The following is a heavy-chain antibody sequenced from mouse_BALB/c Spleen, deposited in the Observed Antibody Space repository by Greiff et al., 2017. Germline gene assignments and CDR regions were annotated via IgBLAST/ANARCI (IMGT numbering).Heavy chain of an antibody. D-gene: IGHD2-1*01. CDR2: INPSIGRT. CDR1: GYTFTSYW. V-gene: IGHV1S81*02. CDR3: ARGGNYTNYYAMDY. J-gene: IGHJ4*01. Sequence: QVQLQQPGAELVKPGASVKLSCKASGYTFTSYWMHWVKQRPGQGLEWIGEINPSIGRTNYNEKFKSKATLTVDKSSSTAYMQLSSLTSEDSAVYYCARGGNYTNYYAMDYWGQGTSVTVSS.